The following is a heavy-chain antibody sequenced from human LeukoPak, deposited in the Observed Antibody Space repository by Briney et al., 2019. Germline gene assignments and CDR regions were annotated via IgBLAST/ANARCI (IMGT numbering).Heavy chain of an antibody. V-gene: IGHV4-4*02. CDR1: GGSISSSNW. Sequence: SETLSLTCAVSGGSISSSNWWSWVRQPPGKGLEWIGKIYHSGSTNYNPSLKSRVTISVDKSKNQFSLKLSSVTAADTAVYYCARESGVVAAISNWVDPWGQGTLVTVSS. CDR3: ARESGVVAAISNWVDP. D-gene: IGHD2-15*01. CDR2: IYHSGST. J-gene: IGHJ5*02.